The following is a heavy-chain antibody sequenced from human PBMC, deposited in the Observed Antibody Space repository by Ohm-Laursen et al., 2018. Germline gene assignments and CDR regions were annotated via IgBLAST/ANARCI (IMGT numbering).Heavy chain of an antibody. CDR1: GFTFSSFW. CDR2: INSDGSST. Sequence: SLRLSCSAPGFTFSSFWMHWVRQAPGKGLVWVSRINSDGSSTSYADSVKGRFTVSRDNAKNTLYLQVISLSAEDTAVYYCTRGSDGRAFDPWGQGTLVTVSS. V-gene: IGHV3-74*01. D-gene: IGHD1-26*01. CDR3: TRGSDGRAFDP. J-gene: IGHJ5*02.